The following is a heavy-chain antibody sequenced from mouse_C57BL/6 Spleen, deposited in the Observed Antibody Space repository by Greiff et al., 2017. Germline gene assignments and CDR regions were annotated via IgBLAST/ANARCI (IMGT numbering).Heavy chain of an antibody. Sequence: VQLQQSGAELARPGASVKLSCKASGYTFTSYGISWVKQRTGQGLEWIGEIYPRSGNTYYNEKFKGKATLTADKSSSTAYMELRSLTSEDSAVYFCAREGLDSSGLDYWGQGTTLTVSS. CDR1: GYTFTSYG. V-gene: IGHV1-81*01. D-gene: IGHD3-2*02. CDR3: AREGLDSSGLDY. J-gene: IGHJ2*01. CDR2: IYPRSGNT.